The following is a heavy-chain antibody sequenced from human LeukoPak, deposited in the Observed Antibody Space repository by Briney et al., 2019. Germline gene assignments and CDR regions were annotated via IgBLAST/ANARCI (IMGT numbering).Heavy chain of an antibody. J-gene: IGHJ5*02. CDR3: ARTYCSGGDCNPTDVFDP. Sequence: SETLSLTCTVSGVSLDSLGYLWAWIRQPPGKGLEWIGTISYRGNTYFNPSLKSRVTMSVDTSNNQFALNLNSVTAADTAVYYCARTYCSGGDCNPTDVFDPWGPGTLVPVSS. CDR2: ISYRGNT. D-gene: IGHD2-21*02. V-gene: IGHV4-39*06. CDR1: GVSLDSLGYL.